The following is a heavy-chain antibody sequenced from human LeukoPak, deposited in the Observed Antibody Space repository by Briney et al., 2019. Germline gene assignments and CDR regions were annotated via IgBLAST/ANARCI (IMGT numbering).Heavy chain of an antibody. CDR1: GYTFTSYG. D-gene: IGHD3-3*01. Sequence: ASVKVSCKASGYTFTSYGISWVRQAPGQGLEWMGWISAYNGNTNYAQKLQGRVTMTTDTSTSTAYMELRSLRSDDTAVYYCARDRQRGLRYLDPDAFDIWGQGTMVTVSS. CDR2: ISAYNGNT. V-gene: IGHV1-18*01. J-gene: IGHJ3*02. CDR3: ARDRQRGLRYLDPDAFDI.